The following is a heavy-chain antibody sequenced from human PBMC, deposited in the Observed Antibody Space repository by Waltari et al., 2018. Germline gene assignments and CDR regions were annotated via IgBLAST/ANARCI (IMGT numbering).Heavy chain of an antibody. D-gene: IGHD4-17*01. Sequence: QLVQSGGGLVTPGESLRLSCVGSGYPFHDAWMSWVRQAPAKGLEWVGRIKREVDGGTAEYIESVKDRFTISRDDSKNTLYLQMNSLKSEDSAVYFCVRESYGNDIWGQGTLVTVSS. J-gene: IGHJ4*02. CDR1: GYPFHDAW. V-gene: IGHV3-15*01. CDR2: IKREVDGGTA. CDR3: VRESYGNDI.